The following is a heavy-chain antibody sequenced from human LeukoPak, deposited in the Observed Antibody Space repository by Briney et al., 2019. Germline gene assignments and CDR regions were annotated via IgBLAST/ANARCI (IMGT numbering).Heavy chain of an antibody. V-gene: IGHV3-23*01. CDR3: AKDPSSGGYFDC. D-gene: IGHD6-19*01. Sequence: GGSLRLSCAASGFTSSSFAMSWVRLTPGKGLEWVSTIGGSGDGTYYADSVKGRFTISRDNSKNTLYLQMNSLRAEDTAVYYCAKDPSSGGYFDCWGQGTLVTVSS. CDR2: IGGSGDGT. J-gene: IGHJ4*02. CDR1: GFTSSSFA.